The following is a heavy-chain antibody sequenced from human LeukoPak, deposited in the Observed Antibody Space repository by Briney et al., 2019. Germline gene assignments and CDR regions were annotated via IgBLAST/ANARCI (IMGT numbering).Heavy chain of an antibody. Sequence: GGSLRLSCAASGFTFSSYSMNWVRQAPGKGLEWVSSISSSSSYIYYADSVKGRFTISRDNAKNSLYLQMNSLRAEDTAVYYCARDRKPGSRYFDLWGRGTLVTVSS. CDR2: ISSSSSYI. CDR1: GFTFSSYS. V-gene: IGHV3-21*01. CDR3: ARDRKPGSRYFDL. J-gene: IGHJ2*01. D-gene: IGHD1/OR15-1a*01.